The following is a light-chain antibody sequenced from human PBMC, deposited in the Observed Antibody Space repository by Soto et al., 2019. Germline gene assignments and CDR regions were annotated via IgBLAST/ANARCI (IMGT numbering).Light chain of an antibody. CDR3: QAYYRWPST. V-gene: IGKV3-15*01. Sequence: EVVMTQSPATLSVSPGERATLSCRASQPIGTNLGWYQQKPGQAPRLLIYDASIRDTGIPARFSGSGSGTEFTLTISSLPSEDFAVYYCQAYYRWPSTFGQGTRVEIK. CDR1: QPIGTN. CDR2: DAS. J-gene: IGKJ1*01.